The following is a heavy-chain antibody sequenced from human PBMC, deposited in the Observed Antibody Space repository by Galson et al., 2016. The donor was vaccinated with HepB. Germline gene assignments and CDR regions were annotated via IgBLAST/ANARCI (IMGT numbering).Heavy chain of an antibody. CDR3: ARDLSGPDY. J-gene: IGHJ4*02. CDR1: GFTFRNHQ. CDR2: IEPDGNSP. V-gene: IGHV3-74*01. Sequence: SLRLSCVVSGFTFRNHQMHWLRQVPGKGLVWVSRIEPDGNSPIYADSVKGRFTISRDNAENMLYLRMNSLRAEDTAIYYCARDLSGPDYWGQGTLVTVSS.